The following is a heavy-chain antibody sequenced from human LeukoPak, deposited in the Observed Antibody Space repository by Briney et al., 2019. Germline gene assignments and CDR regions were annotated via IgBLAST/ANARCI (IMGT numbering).Heavy chain of an antibody. Sequence: SVTLSLTCTVSGGSISSSSYYWGWIRQPPGKGLEWIGSIDYSWSTYYNPSLKSRVTITVDTSKNQFSLKLSSVTAADTAVYYCARLYSSGWHVPGYWGQGTLVTVSS. CDR1: GGSISSSSYY. V-gene: IGHV4-39*01. J-gene: IGHJ4*02. CDR2: IDYSWST. CDR3: ARLYSSGWHVPGY. D-gene: IGHD6-19*01.